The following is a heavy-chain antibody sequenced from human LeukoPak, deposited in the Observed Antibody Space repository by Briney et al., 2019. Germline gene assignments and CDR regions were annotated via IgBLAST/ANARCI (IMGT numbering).Heavy chain of an antibody. D-gene: IGHD6-19*01. CDR2: ISYDGSNK. Sequence: GGSLRLSCAASGFTFSNYGMHWVRQAPGKGLEWVAVISYDGSNKYYADSVKGRFTIARDNSKNTLYLQMNSLRAEDTAVYYCAKGSSGWYYWYFDLWGRGTLVTVSS. CDR1: GFTFSNYG. V-gene: IGHV3-30*18. CDR3: AKGSSGWYYWYFDL. J-gene: IGHJ2*01.